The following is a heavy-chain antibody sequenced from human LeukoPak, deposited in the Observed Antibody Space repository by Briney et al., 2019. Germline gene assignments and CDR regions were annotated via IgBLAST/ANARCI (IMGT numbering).Heavy chain of an antibody. J-gene: IGHJ3*02. Sequence: SETLSLTCTVSGDSITTYYWSWLRQTPGKGLEWIAYMSYRGSTDYNPSLQSRVTISIDTSKNQFSLNLKSATAADTAVYYCARDTVSGSGWYQIWGQGTMVTVSS. CDR3: ARDTVSGSGWYQI. D-gene: IGHD6-19*01. CDR2: MSYRGST. V-gene: IGHV4-59*01. CDR1: GDSITTYY.